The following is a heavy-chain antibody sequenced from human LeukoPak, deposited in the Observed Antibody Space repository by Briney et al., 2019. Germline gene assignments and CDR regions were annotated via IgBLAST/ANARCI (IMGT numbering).Heavy chain of an antibody. Sequence: PSETLSLTCAVYGGSFSGYYWSWIRQPPGKGLEWIGTIYYSGSTFYNPSLKSRVTISVDTSKNQFSLKLSSVTAADTAVYYCARDLRYYDSSGHPPATEWGQGTLVTVSS. CDR1: GGSFSGYY. J-gene: IGHJ4*02. CDR3: ARDLRYYDSSGHPPATE. CDR2: IYYSGST. D-gene: IGHD3-22*01. V-gene: IGHV4-34*01.